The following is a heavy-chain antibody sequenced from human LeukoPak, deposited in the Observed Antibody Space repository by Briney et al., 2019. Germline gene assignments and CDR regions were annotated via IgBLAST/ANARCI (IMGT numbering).Heavy chain of an antibody. CDR2: INHSGST. CDR3: AVPIAAAGTNAFDI. CDR1: GGSFSGYY. J-gene: IGHJ3*02. Sequence: SETLSLTCAVSGGSFSGYYWSWIRQPPGKGLEWIGEINHSGSTNYNPPLKSRVTISVDTSKNQFSLKLSSVTAADTAVYYCAVPIAAAGTNAFDIWGQGTMVTVSS. V-gene: IGHV4-34*01. D-gene: IGHD6-13*01.